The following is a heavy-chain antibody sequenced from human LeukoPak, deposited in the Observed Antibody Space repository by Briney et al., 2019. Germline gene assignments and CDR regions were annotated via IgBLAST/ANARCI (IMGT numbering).Heavy chain of an antibody. J-gene: IGHJ4*02. D-gene: IGHD3-22*01. Sequence: PGGSLRLSCAASGFTFSNAWMSWVRQAPGKGLEWVGRIKSKTDGGTTDYAAPVKGRFTISRDDSKNTLYLQMNSLKTEDTAVYYCTTLYYYDSSGYYFDYWGQGTLVTVSS. V-gene: IGHV3-15*01. CDR3: TTLYYYDSSGYYFDY. CDR1: GFTFSNAW. CDR2: IKSKTDGGTT.